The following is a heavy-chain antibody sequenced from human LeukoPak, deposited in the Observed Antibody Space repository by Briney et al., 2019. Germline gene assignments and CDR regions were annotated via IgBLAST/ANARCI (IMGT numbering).Heavy chain of an antibody. J-gene: IGHJ4*02. V-gene: IGHV1-18*01. D-gene: IGHD3-10*01. CDR2: ISAYNGNT. CDR1: GYTFTSYG. CDR3: ARDPSGSGSYYNDNYFDY. Sequence: ASVKVSCKASGYTFTSYGISWLRQAPGQGLEWMGWISAYNGNTNYAQKLQGRVTMTTDTSTSTAYMELRSLRSDDTAVYYCARDPSGSGSYYNDNYFDYWGQGTLVTVSS.